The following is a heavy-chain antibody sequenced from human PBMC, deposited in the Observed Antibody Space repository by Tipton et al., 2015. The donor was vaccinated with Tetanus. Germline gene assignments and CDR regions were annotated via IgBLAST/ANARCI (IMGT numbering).Heavy chain of an antibody. J-gene: IGHJ4*02. CDR3: ARGIGSGGYYPFDY. D-gene: IGHD3-22*01. V-gene: IGHV3-7*03. CDR2: IDQAGSDK. CDR1: GFTFSNYW. Sequence: GSLRLSCAASGFTFSNYWMSWVRQAPGKGLEWVANIDQAGSDKYYVDSVKGRFTVSRDNSKNTLFLEMNSLRVEDTAVYYCARGIGSGGYYPFDYWGQGTLVTVSS.